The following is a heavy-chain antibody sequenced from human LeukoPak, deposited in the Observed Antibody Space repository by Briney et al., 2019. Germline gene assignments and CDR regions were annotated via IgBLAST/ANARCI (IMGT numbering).Heavy chain of an antibody. CDR1: GFTFDDYG. J-gene: IGHJ4*02. D-gene: IGHD3-22*01. V-gene: IGHV3-20*04. CDR2: IHWNSGST. Sequence: PGGSLRLSCVASGFTFDDYGISWVRQAPGKGLEWVSRIHWNSGSTRYADSVKGRFTISRDNAKNSLYLQMNSLRAEDTAVYYCETITMTSGYWGQGTLVTVSS. CDR3: ETITMTSGY.